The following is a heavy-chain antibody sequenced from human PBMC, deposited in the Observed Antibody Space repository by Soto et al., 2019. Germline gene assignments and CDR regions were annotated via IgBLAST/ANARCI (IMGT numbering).Heavy chain of an antibody. CDR2: RSNYGVST. J-gene: IGHJ2*01. D-gene: IGHD2-8*02. Sequence: EQLLESGGGLVQPGGALSLACAVSGFTFSSFAMSWVRQAPGKGLEWVSTRSNYGVSTFYADSVRGRFTISRDNSKNTLNLQMNSMRAEDAGIYFCAKCISSSPSGGLVVKGPHYWYFQLWGRGPLITVSP. V-gene: IGHV3-23*01. CDR3: AKCISSSPSGGLVVKGPHYWYFQL. CDR1: GFTFSSFA.